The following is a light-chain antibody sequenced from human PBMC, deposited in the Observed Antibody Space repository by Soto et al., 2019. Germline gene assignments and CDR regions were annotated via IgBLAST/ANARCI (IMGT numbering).Light chain of an antibody. Sequence: EVVITQSPATLSVSPGERATLSCRASQSISNNLAWYQQKPGQAPRLLIYGASTRATGFPDRFSGSGSGTEFTLTISSLHSEDFAVYYCQQYYDWPITFGQGTRLEIK. CDR2: GAS. CDR1: QSISNN. CDR3: QQYYDWPIT. V-gene: IGKV3-15*01. J-gene: IGKJ5*01.